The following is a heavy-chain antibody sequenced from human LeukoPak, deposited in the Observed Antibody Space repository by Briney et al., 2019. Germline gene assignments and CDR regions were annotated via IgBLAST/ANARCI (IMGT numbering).Heavy chain of an antibody. V-gene: IGHV3-23*01. CDR1: GFNFAVYA. CDR3: AKDLGELLLHHDAFDI. CDR2: IDSSGVT. Sequence: GGSLRLSCAASGFNFAVYAMNWVRQAPGKGLEWVSTIDSSGVTHYADSVKGRFTISRDNPKNTLYLQMTSLRAEDTAVYYCAKDLGELLLHHDAFDIWGQGTMVTVSS. J-gene: IGHJ3*02. D-gene: IGHD3-10*01.